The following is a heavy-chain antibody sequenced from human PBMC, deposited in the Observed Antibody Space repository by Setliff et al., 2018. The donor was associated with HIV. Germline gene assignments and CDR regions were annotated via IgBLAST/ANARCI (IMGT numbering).Heavy chain of an antibody. CDR2: VHYGGSI. CDR3: VRPSFGIGGGSMFDY. V-gene: IGHV4-39*01. D-gene: IGHD3-3*01. CDR1: GGPISTNDYY. J-gene: IGHJ4*02. Sequence: SETLSLTCTVSGGPISTNDYYWGFIRQSPGKGLEWIASVHYGGSIFYNPSLKSRVTLSVGTSKRQFFLNLSSATTADTAMYYCVRPSFGIGGGSMFDYWGQGSLVTVSS.